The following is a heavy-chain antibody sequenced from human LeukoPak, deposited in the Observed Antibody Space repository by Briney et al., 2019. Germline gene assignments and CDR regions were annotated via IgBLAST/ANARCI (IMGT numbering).Heavy chain of an antibody. D-gene: IGHD4-17*01. CDR1: GYTFTSYG. J-gene: IGHJ5*02. CDR3: ARERAQDGDYGRNWFDP. V-gene: IGHV1-18*01. Sequence: ASVKVSCXASGYTFTSYGISWVRQALGQGLEWMGWISAYNGNTNYAQKLQGRVTMTTDTSTSTAYMELRSLRSDDTAVYYCARERAQDGDYGRNWFDPWGQGTLVTVSS. CDR2: ISAYNGNT.